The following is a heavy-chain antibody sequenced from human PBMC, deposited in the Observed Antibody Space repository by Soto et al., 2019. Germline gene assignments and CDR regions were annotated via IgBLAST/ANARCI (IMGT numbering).Heavy chain of an antibody. Sequence: PGKGLEWIGSIYYSGSTYYNPSLKSRVTISVDTSKNQFSLKLRSVTAADTAVYYFARQYIAPRGYSVFAHWGKGTLVPVSS. V-gene: IGHV4-39*01. D-gene: IGHD2-15*01. CDR2: IYYSGST. J-gene: IGHJ4*02. CDR3: ARQYIAPRGYSVFAH.